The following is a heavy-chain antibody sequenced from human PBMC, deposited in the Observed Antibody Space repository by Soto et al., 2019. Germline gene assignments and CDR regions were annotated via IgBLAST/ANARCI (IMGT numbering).Heavy chain of an antibody. CDR2: XXPNNENR. J-gene: IGHJ6*02. CDR1: GYSFTSYG. Sequence: QIQLVQSGPEVKKPGASVKVSCKAFGYSFTSYGISWVRQAPGXGXXXXXXXXPNNENRNYAQKFQGRVTLTTDTSTTTAYMELRGLTSDDTAVYYCARDPPITGSLRGTPLMDVWGQGTTVTVSS. V-gene: IGHV1-18*01. CDR3: ARDPPITGSLRGTPLMDV. D-gene: IGHD1-20*01.